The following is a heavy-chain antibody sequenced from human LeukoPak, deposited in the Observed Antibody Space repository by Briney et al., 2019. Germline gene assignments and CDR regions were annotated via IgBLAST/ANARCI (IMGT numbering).Heavy chain of an antibody. J-gene: IGHJ4*02. D-gene: IGHD2-15*01. CDR2: IYPGDSDT. CDR3: ASLFFGYCSGDNCSFDF. CDR1: GDIFTTYS. Sequence: GESLKISCIGSGDIFTTYSIGWVRQLPGKGLEWMGIIYPGDSDTKYSPSLQGQVTISADKSINTAYLQWSSLKASDTAIYYCASLFFGYCSGDNCSFDFWGQGTLVTVSS. V-gene: IGHV5-51*01.